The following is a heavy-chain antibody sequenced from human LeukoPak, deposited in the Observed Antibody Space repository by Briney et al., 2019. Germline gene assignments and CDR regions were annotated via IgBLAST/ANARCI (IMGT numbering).Heavy chain of an antibody. V-gene: IGHV4-59*01. J-gene: IGHJ4*02. CDR3: ARGRVAYSAYYFDY. Sequence: NPTETLSLTCTVSGDSITNYFWSWLRQPPGKGLEWVGYIYYTGSTNYKPSLRSRVTISVDTSTYQFSLRLRSLMAADTAVYYCARGRVAYSAYYFDYWGQGTLVTVSS. CDR2: IYYTGST. D-gene: IGHD2-15*01. CDR1: GDSITNYF.